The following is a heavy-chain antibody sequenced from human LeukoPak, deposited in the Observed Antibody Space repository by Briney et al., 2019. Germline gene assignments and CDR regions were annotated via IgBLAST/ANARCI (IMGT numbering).Heavy chain of an antibody. J-gene: IGHJ3*02. D-gene: IGHD2-15*01. CDR1: GGSISSYY. CDR3: ARAGIVVVVATDDAFDI. CDR2: IHYSGST. Sequence: PSETLSLTCTVSGGSISSYYWSWIRQPPGKGLEWIGYIHYSGSTNYNPSLKSRVTISVDTSKNQFSLKLSSVTAADTAVYYCARAGIVVVVATDDAFDIWGQGTMVTVSS. V-gene: IGHV4-59*01.